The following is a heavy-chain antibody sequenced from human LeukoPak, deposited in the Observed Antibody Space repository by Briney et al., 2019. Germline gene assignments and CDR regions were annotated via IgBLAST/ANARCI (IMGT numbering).Heavy chain of an antibody. CDR3: ARESGSYHANDY. CDR2: INQDGSEI. J-gene: IGHJ4*02. V-gene: IGHV3-7*03. CDR1: GFTFRSYW. Sequence: GGSLRLSCVASGFTFRSYWMSWVRQAPGKGLEWVANINQDGSEIYYVDPVKGRFTISRDNAKNSLSLQMNSLRGEDTALYHCARESGSYHANDYWGQGTLVTVSS. D-gene: IGHD1-26*01.